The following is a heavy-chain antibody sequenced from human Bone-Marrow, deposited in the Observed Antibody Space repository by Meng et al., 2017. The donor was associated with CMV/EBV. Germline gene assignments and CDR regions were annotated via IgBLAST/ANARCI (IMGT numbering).Heavy chain of an antibody. Sequence: ESLKISCTVSGGSISSYYWNWIRQPPGKGLEWIGYIYHSGSTNYNPSLKSRVTISVDTSKKQFSLKLSSVTAADTAVYYCASSLDTDYYDSSGWFVFQHWGQGTLVTVSS. CDR3: ASSLDTDYYDSSGWFVFQH. CDR1: GGSISSYY. D-gene: IGHD3-22*01. V-gene: IGHV4-59*01. J-gene: IGHJ1*01. CDR2: IYHSGST.